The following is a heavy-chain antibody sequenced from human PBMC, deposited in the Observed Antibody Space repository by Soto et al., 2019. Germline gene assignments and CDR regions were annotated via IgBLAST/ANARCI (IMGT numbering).Heavy chain of an antibody. D-gene: IGHD3-3*01. CDR3: ARTSIFGVVLNAFDI. J-gene: IGHJ3*02. CDR1: GGSFSGGGYY. Sequence: SETLSLTCTVSGGSFSGGGYYWSWIRQHPGKGLEWMGYISYSGNTKYKPSLQSRITISVDTSENQFSLRLTSVTAADTAIYFCARTSIFGVVLNAFDIWGQGTLVTVSS. V-gene: IGHV4-31*03. CDR2: ISYSGNT.